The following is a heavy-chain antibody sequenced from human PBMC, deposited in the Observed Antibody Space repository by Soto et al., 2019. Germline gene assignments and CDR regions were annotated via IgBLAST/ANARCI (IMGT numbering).Heavy chain of an antibody. D-gene: IGHD3-9*01. J-gene: IGHJ6*02. Sequence: GGSLRLSCAASGFTFSSYAMSWVRQAPGKGLEWVSAISGSGGSTYYADSVKGRFTISRDNSKNTLYLQMNSLRAEDTAVYYCAKDPDDNYCYYYGMDVWGQGTTVTVSS. CDR2: ISGSGGST. CDR3: AKDPDDNYCYYYGMDV. V-gene: IGHV3-23*01. CDR1: GFTFSSYA.